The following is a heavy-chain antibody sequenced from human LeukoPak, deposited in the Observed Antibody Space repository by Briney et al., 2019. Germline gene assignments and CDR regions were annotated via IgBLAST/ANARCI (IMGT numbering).Heavy chain of an antibody. D-gene: IGHD3-22*01. V-gene: IGHV4-34*01. Sequence: SETLSLTCAVYGGSFSGYYWSWIRQPPGKGLEWIGSIYYSGSTYYNPSLKSRVTISVDTSKNQFSLKLSSVTAADTAVYYCARGRYYYDSIRGLLNYYYYYMDVWGKGTTVTVSS. J-gene: IGHJ6*03. CDR3: ARGRYYYDSIRGLLNYYYYYMDV. CDR2: IYYSGST. CDR1: GGSFSGYY.